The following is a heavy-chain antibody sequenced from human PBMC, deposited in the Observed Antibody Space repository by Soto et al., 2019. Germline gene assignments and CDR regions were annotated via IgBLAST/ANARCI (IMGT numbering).Heavy chain of an antibody. V-gene: IGHV3-7*03. CDR3: ARERGEGYESSAMDV. CDR2: IKQDGSEK. CDR1: GFTFSSYW. D-gene: IGHD2-2*01. J-gene: IGHJ6*02. Sequence: EVQLVESGGGLVQPGGSLRLSCAASGFTFSSYWMSWVRQAPGKGLEWVANIKQDGSEKYYVDSVKGRFTISRDNAKNSLYLQMNRLRAEDTAVYYCARERGEGYESSAMDVWGQGTTVTVSS.